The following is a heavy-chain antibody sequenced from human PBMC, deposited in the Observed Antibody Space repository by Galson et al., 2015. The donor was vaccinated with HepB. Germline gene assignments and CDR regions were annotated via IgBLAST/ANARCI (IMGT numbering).Heavy chain of an antibody. Sequence: CAISGDSVSSHSAAWNWIRQSPSRGLEWLGRTYYRSKWYKDYAVSVKGRITINPDTSKNQVSLQLNSVSPEDTAVYYCARDGAYCGDDCYSEAFDIWGQGTMVTVSS. V-gene: IGHV6-1*01. CDR1: GDSVSSHSAA. CDR3: ARDGAYCGDDCYSEAFDI. CDR2: TYYRSKWYK. D-gene: IGHD2-21*02. J-gene: IGHJ3*02.